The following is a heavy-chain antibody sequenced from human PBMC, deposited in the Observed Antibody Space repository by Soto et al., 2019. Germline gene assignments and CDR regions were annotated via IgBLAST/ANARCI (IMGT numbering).Heavy chain of an antibody. CDR2: ISYDGSNK. V-gene: IGHV3-30*03. CDR1: GFTFSSYG. CDR3: ARDLIVGNGMDV. Sequence: PGGSLRLSCAASGFTFSSYGMHWVRQAPGKGLEWVAVISYDGSNKYYADSVKGRFTISRDNSKNTLYLQMNSLRAEDTAVYYCARDLIVGNGMDVWGQGTTVTVSS. J-gene: IGHJ6*02. D-gene: IGHD3-22*01.